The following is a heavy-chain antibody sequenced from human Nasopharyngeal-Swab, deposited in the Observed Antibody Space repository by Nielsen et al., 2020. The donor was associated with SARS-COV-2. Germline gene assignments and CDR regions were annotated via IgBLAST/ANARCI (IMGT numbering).Heavy chain of an antibody. V-gene: IGHV4-31*03. D-gene: IGHD2-2*01. CDR2: SHDSGST. Sequence: SETLSLTCSVSGASISSVGYYWSWIRQHPGKGLEWIGSSHDSGSTYYNPSPKSRVTISVDTSKNQFSLELSSVTAADAAVYYGSRRYCSTTSCSNFDYWGQGTLVTVSS. J-gene: IGHJ4*02. CDR3: SRRYCSTTSCSNFDY. CDR1: GASISSVGYY.